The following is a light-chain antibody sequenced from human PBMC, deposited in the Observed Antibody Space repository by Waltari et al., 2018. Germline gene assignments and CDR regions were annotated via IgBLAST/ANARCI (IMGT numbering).Light chain of an antibody. J-gene: IGKJ4*01. CDR3: QQRSNWPLLT. CDR2: DAS. CDR1: QSVSSY. Sequence: IVLTQSPATLSLSPGEIATLSCRASQSVSSYLAWYQQKPGQAPRLLIYDASNRATGIPARFSGSGSGTDFTLTISSLEPEDFVVYYCQQRSNWPLLTFGGGTKVEIK. V-gene: IGKV3-11*01.